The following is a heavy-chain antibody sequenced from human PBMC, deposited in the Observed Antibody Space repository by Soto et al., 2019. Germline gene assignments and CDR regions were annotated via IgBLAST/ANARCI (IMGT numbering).Heavy chain of an antibody. Sequence: SETLSLTCAVSGGSTSSGDYYWSWIRQPPGKGLEWIGYIYYSGSTYYNPSLKSRVTISVDTSKNQFSLKLSSVTAADTAVYYCARERGSTWRPYFFDYWGQGTLVTVSS. CDR1: GGSTSSGDYY. J-gene: IGHJ4*02. CDR2: IYYSGST. CDR3: ARERGSTWRPYFFDY. D-gene: IGHD5-12*01. V-gene: IGHV4-30-4*01.